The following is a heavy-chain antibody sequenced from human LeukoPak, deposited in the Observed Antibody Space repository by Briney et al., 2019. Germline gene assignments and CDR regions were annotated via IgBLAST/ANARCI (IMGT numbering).Heavy chain of an antibody. Sequence: SETLSLTCNVSGDSISSNYWSWIRQPPGKGLEWIGYIHYTGSTKDNPSLKSRVTTSVDTSKNQFSLKLSSVTAADTAVYYCARSRGGYGDYGSWFDPWGQGILVSVSS. V-gene: IGHV4-59*01. CDR1: GDSISSNY. CDR2: IHYTGST. J-gene: IGHJ5*02. D-gene: IGHD4-17*01. CDR3: ARSRGGYGDYGSWFDP.